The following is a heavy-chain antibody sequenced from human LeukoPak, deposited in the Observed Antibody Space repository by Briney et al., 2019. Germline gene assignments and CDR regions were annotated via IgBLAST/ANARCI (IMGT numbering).Heavy chain of an antibody. CDR3: ARERLAVSGSNWFDP. J-gene: IGHJ5*02. CDR2: ISYDGNNI. CDR1: GFIFSSYA. D-gene: IGHD6-19*01. V-gene: IGHV3-30*04. Sequence: GGSLRLSCAASGFIFSSYALHWVRQAPGKGLEWVGDISYDGNNIYYADSVRRRFTISRDNSKNTLYLQIHSLRAEDTAVYWCARERLAVSGSNWFDPWGQGTLVTVSS.